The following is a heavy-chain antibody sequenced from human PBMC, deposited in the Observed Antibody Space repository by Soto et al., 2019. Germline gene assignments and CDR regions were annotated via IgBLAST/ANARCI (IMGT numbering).Heavy chain of an antibody. Sequence: EVQVLESGGGLVQPGGSLRLSCAASGFTFSSYAMSWVRQAPGQGLEWVSAISGSGSNPYYADSVKGRFTISRDNSKNTLYLQMNSLRAEDTALYYCATTPSMTLRDGFHHWGQGTLVTVSS. V-gene: IGHV3-23*01. CDR1: GFTFSSYA. D-gene: IGHD2-21*02. CDR3: ATTPSMTLRDGFHH. CDR2: ISGSGSNP. J-gene: IGHJ4*02.